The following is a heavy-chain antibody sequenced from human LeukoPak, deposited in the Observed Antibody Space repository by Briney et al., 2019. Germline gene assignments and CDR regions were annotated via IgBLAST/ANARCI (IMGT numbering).Heavy chain of an antibody. CDR3: ARGGGKGYYGSGSYYRTNWFDP. CDR1: GFTFSSYW. Sequence: GGSLRLSCAASGFTFSSYWMSWVRQAPGKGLEWVANIKQDGSEKYYVDSVKGRFTISRDNAKNSLYLQMNSLRAEDTAVYYCARGGGKGYYGSGSYYRTNWFDPWGQGTLVTVSS. V-gene: IGHV3-7*01. J-gene: IGHJ5*02. D-gene: IGHD3-10*01. CDR2: IKQDGSEK.